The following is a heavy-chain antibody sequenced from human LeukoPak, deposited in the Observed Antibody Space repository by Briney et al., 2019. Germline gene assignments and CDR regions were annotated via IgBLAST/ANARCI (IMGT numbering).Heavy chain of an antibody. J-gene: IGHJ3*02. CDR1: GGSISSYY. D-gene: IGHD6-13*01. CDR3: AREAFSSSWYRGAFDI. CDR2: IYTSGST. V-gene: IGHV4-4*07. Sequence: PSETLSLTCTVSGGSISSYYWSWIRQPAGKGLEWIGRIYTSGSTNYNPSLKNRVTIFVDTSKNQFSLKLSCVTAADTAVYYCAREAFSSSWYRGAFDIWGQGTMVSVSS.